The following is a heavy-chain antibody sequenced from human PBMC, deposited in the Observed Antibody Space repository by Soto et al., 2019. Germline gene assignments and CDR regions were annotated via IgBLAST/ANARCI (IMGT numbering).Heavy chain of an antibody. Sequence: GGSLRLSCAASGFTFSSYSMNWLRQAPGKWLEWVSYISSSSSTIYYADSVKGRFTISRDNAKNSLYLQMNSLRDEDTAVYYCARPGIAVAGTGPYYYYGMDVWGQGXTVTVYS. CDR3: ARPGIAVAGTGPYYYYGMDV. D-gene: IGHD6-19*01. CDR1: GFTFSSYS. CDR2: ISSSSSTI. J-gene: IGHJ6*02. V-gene: IGHV3-48*02.